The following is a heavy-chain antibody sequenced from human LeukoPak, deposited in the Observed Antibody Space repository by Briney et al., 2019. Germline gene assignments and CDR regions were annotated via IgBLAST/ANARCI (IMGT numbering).Heavy chain of an antibody. J-gene: IGHJ4*02. D-gene: IGHD3-10*01. CDR3: ARDRDTGSGSYYDY. Sequence: GGSLRLSCVASGFTFSSYWMHWVRQAPGKGLVWVSRINSDGSSTKCADSVKGRFTISRDNAKNSLYLQMNSLRAEDTAVYYCARDRDTGSGSYYDYWGQGTLVTVSS. CDR2: INSDGSST. V-gene: IGHV3-74*03. CDR1: GFTFSSYW.